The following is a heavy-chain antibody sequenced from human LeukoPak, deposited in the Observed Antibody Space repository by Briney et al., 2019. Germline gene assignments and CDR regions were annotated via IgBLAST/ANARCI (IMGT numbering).Heavy chain of an antibody. CDR1: GYTFTGYY. CDR2: INPNSGGT. CDR3: ARTPTYYYDSSGYQGDDY. D-gene: IGHD3-22*01. V-gene: IGHV1-2*02. J-gene: IGHJ4*02. Sequence: ASVKVSCKASGYTFTGYYMHWARQAPGQGLEWMGWINPNSGGTNYAQKFQGRVTMTRDTSISTAYMELSRLRSDDTAVYYCARTPTYYYDSSGYQGDDYWGQGTLVTVSS.